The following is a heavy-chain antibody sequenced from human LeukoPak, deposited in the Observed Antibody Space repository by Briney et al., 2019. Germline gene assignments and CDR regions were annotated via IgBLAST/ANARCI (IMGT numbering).Heavy chain of an antibody. CDR1: GFTFSSYA. Sequence: GGSLRLSCAASGFTFSSYAMSWVRQAPGKGLEWVSAISGSGGSTYYADSVKGRFTISRDNSRNTLYLQMNSLRAEDTAVYYCARPSYSSSSVFSYWGQGTLVTVSS. V-gene: IGHV3-23*01. CDR3: ARPSYSSSSVFSY. J-gene: IGHJ4*02. D-gene: IGHD6-6*01. CDR2: ISGSGGST.